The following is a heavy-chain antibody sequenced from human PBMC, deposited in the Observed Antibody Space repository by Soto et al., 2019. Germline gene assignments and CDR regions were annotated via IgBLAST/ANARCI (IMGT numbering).Heavy chain of an antibody. CDR3: ARRGSGSYDDY. V-gene: IGHV3-23*01. CDR1: GFTFSSYA. J-gene: IGHJ4*02. D-gene: IGHD1-26*01. CDR2: ISGSGDST. Sequence: EVQLLESGGGLVQPGGSLRLSCAASGFTFSSYAMRWVRQAPVKGLEWVSAISGSGDSTYYADSVKGRFTISRDNSKNTLYLQMNSLRAEETAVYYCARRGSGSYDDYWGQGTRVTVSS.